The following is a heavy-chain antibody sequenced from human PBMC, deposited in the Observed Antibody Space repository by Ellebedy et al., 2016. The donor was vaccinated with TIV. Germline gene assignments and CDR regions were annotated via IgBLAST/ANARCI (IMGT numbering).Heavy chain of an antibody. V-gene: IGHV1-2*02. CDR2: INPNSGGT. CDR1: GYTFTSYG. CDR3: ARDRCLRSSTSCYRFDP. D-gene: IGHD2-2*01. Sequence: ASVKVSCXASGYTFTSYGISWVRQAPGQGLEWMGWINPNSGGTNYAQKFQGRVTMTRDTSISTAYMELSRLRSDDTAVYYCARDRCLRSSTSCYRFDPWGQGTLVTVSS. J-gene: IGHJ5*02.